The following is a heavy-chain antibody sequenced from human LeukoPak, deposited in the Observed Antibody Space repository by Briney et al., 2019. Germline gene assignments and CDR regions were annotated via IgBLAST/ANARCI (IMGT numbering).Heavy chain of an antibody. Sequence: SVKVSCKASGFTFTSSAMQWVRQARGQRLEWMGWIVVGSGNTNYAQKFQERVTITRDMSTSTAYMELSSLRSEDTAVYYCAAGRRLGYCSGGSCYPDDIWFDPWGQGTLVTVSS. CDR2: IVVGSGNT. D-gene: IGHD2-15*01. CDR1: GFTFTSSA. J-gene: IGHJ5*02. CDR3: AAGRRLGYCSGGSCYPDDIWFDP. V-gene: IGHV1-58*02.